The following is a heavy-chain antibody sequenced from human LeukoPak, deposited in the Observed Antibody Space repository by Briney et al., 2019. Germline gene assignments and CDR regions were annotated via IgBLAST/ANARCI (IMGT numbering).Heavy chain of an antibody. Sequence: GGSLRLSCAASGFTFSSYGMHWVRQAPGKGLEWVAVISYDGSNKYYADSVKGLFTISRDNSKNTLYLQMNSLSAEDTAVYYCAKGHVDTAMVSDYWGQGTLVTVSS. CDR2: ISYDGSNK. V-gene: IGHV3-30*18. J-gene: IGHJ4*02. D-gene: IGHD5-18*01. CDR1: GFTFSSYG. CDR3: AKGHVDTAMVSDY.